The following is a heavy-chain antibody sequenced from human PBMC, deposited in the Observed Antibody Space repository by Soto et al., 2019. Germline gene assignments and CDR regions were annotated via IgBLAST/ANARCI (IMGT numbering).Heavy chain of an antibody. CDR3: ARDGGASYYDSSGYAGVDY. V-gene: IGHV1-69*01. Sequence: QVQLVQSGAEVKKPGSSVKVSCKASGGTFSSYAISWVRQAPGQGLERMGGIIPIFGTASYAQKFQGRVTITADESTSTAYMELSSLRSEDTAVYYCARDGGASYYDSSGYAGVDYWGQGTLVTVSS. J-gene: IGHJ4*02. CDR2: IIPIFGTA. CDR1: GGTFSSYA. D-gene: IGHD3-22*01.